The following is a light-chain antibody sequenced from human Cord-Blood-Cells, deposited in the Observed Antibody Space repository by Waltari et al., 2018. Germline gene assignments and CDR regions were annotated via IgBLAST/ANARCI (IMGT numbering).Light chain of an antibody. J-gene: IGKJ5*01. Sequence: EIVLTQSPATLSLSTGESATTSCRASQSVSSYLAWYQQKPGQAPRILIYDASNRATGIPARFSGSGSGTDFTLTISSLEPEDFAVYYCQQRSNWPPITFGQGTRLEIK. V-gene: IGKV3-11*01. CDR3: QQRSNWPPIT. CDR1: QSVSSY. CDR2: DAS.